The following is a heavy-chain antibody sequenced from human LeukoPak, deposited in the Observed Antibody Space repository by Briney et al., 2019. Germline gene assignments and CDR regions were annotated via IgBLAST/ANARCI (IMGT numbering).Heavy chain of an antibody. Sequence: GASVKVSCKASGYTFTSYGISWVRQAPGQGLEWMGWISAYNGNTNYAQKLQGRVTMTTDTSTSAAYMELRSLRSDDTAVYYCARRGMAGGGSDAFDIWGQGTMVTVSS. CDR2: ISAYNGNT. CDR3: ARRGMAGGGSDAFDI. D-gene: IGHD2-15*01. V-gene: IGHV1-18*01. CDR1: GYTFTSYG. J-gene: IGHJ3*02.